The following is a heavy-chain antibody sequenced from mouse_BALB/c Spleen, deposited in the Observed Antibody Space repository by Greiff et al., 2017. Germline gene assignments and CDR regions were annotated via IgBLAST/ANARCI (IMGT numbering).Heavy chain of an antibody. CDR3: ARGDMTTVVADWYFDV. CDR2: SRNKANDYTT. D-gene: IGHD1-1*01. J-gene: IGHJ1*01. V-gene: IGHV7-1*02. Sequence: EVKLVESGGGLVQPGGSLRLSCATSGFTFSDFYMEWVRQPPGKRLEWIAASRNKANDYTTEYSASVKGRFIVSRDTSQSILYLQMNALRAEDTAIYYCARGDMTTVVADWYFDVWGAGTTVTVSS. CDR1: GFTFSDFY.